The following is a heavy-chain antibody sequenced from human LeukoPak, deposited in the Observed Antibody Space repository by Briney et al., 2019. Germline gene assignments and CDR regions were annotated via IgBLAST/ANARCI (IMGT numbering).Heavy chain of an antibody. J-gene: IGHJ4*02. V-gene: IGHV1-18*01. CDR3: ARGVTMTTLGDPLPDY. Sequence: GASVKVSCKASGYTFTSYGISWVRQAPGQGLEWMGWISAYNGNTNYAQKLQGRVTMTTDTSTSTAYMELRSLRSDDTAVYYCARGVTMTTLGDPLPDYWGQGTLVTVSS. CDR2: ISAYNGNT. D-gene: IGHD3-22*01. CDR1: GYTFTSYG.